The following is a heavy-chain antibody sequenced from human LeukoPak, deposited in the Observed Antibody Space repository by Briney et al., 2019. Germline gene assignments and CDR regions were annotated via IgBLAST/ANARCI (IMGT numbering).Heavy chain of an antibody. CDR1: GGSISSYY. J-gene: IGHJ4*02. V-gene: IGHV4-59*08. CDR3: ARRGYSSGYFYFDY. Sequence: SETLSLTCTVSGGSISSYYWSWIRQPPGKGLEWIGYIYYGGSTNYNPSLKSRVTISVDTSKNQFSLKLNSVTAADTAVYYCARRGYSSGYFYFDYWGQGTLVTVSS. CDR2: IYYGGST. D-gene: IGHD6-19*01.